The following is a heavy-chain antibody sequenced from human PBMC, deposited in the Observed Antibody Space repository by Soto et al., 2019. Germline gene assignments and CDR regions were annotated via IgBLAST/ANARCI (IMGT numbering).Heavy chain of an antibody. V-gene: IGHV3-30-3*01. CDR2: ISYDGSNK. CDR1: GFTFSSYA. J-gene: IGHJ5*02. Sequence: LRLSCAASGFTFSSYAMHWVRQAPGKGLEWVAVISYDGSNKYYADSVKGRFTISRDNSKNTLYLQMNSLRAEDTAVYYCARDMGSSGWYAGWFDPWGQGTLVTVSS. D-gene: IGHD6-19*01. CDR3: ARDMGSSGWYAGWFDP.